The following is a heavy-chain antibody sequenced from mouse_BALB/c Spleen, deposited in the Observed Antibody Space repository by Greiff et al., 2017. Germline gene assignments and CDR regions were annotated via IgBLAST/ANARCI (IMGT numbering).Heavy chain of an antibody. CDR1: GFTFSSFG. J-gene: IGHJ3*01. Sequence: EVQLQESGGGLVQPGGSRKLSCAASGFTFSSFGMHWVRQAPEKGLEWVAYISSGSSTIYYADTVKGRFTISRDNPKNTLFLQMTSLRSEDTAMYYCARDDYDAWFAYWGQGTLVTVSA. CDR2: ISSGSSTI. D-gene: IGHD2-4*01. V-gene: IGHV5-17*02. CDR3: ARDDYDAWFAY.